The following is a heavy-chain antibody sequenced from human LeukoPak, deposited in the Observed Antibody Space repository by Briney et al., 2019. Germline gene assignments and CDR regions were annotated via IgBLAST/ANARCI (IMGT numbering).Heavy chain of an antibody. CDR2: IYYSGST. CDR3: ARGPGYSSSWYYDY. V-gene: IGHV4-59*01. Sequence: SETLSLTCTVSGGSISSYYWSWIRQPPGKGLEWIGYIYYSGSTNHNPSLKSRVTISVDTSKNQFSLKLSSVTAADTAVYYCARGPGYSSSWYYDYWGQGTLVTVSS. CDR1: GGSISSYY. D-gene: IGHD6-13*01. J-gene: IGHJ4*02.